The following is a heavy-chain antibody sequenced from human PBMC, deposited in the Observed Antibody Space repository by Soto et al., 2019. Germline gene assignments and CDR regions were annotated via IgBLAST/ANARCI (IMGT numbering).Heavy chain of an antibody. V-gene: IGHV4-39*01. J-gene: IGHJ6*02. CDR2: XYXSGST. CDR1: GGSXXXSXXY. Sequence: SETLSXTCTXSGGSXXXSXXYWGXIRQPPGTGXGXXGXXYXSGSTYYNPSLKSRVTISVDTSKNQFSLKLSSVTAADTAVYYCARSYYYGMDVWGQGTTVTVYS. CDR3: ARSYYYGMDV.